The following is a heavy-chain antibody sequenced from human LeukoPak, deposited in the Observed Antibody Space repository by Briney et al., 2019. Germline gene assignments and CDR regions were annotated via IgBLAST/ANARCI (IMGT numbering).Heavy chain of an antibody. CDR1: GYTFTGYY. D-gene: IGHD3-10*01. CDR2: INPNSGGT. Sequence: ASVKVSCKASGYTFTGYYMHWVRQAPGQGLEWMGWINPNSGGTNYAQKFQGRVTMTRDTSISTAYMELSRLRSDDTAVYYCARVTWFGELLLAEYFQHWGQGTLVTVSS. CDR3: ARVTWFGELLLAEYFQH. J-gene: IGHJ1*01. V-gene: IGHV1-2*02.